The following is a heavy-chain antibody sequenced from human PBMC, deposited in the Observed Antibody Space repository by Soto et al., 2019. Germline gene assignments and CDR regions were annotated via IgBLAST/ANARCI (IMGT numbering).Heavy chain of an antibody. CDR3: ARLTTVVSWYFDL. CDR1: GGSFSGYY. Sequence: SETLSLTCAVYGGSFSGYYWSWIRQPRGKGLEWIGEINHSGSTNYNPSLKSRVTISVDTSKNQFSLKLSSVTAADTAVYYCARLTTVVSWYFDLWGRGTLVTVSS. D-gene: IGHD4-17*01. J-gene: IGHJ2*01. CDR2: INHSGST. V-gene: IGHV4-34*01.